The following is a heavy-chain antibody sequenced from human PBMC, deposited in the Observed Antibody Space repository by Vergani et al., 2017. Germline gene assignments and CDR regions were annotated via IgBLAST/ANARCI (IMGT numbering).Heavy chain of an antibody. CDR1: GYNFTSFD. Sequence: QEQLVQSGAEVRKPGASVKVSCKASGYNFTSFDINWVRLATGKGLEWMGWMNPKSGNTAYAAKFQGRITMTRDSYTDTAYMEMKSLRSEDTAVYYCAREQIAAAGTDYYYGMDVWGQGTTVTVSS. V-gene: IGHV1-8*01. D-gene: IGHD6-13*01. J-gene: IGHJ6*02. CDR3: AREQIAAAGTDYYYGMDV. CDR2: MNPKSGNT.